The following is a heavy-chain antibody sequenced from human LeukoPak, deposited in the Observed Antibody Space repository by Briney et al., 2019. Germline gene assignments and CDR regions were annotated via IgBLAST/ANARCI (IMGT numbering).Heavy chain of an antibody. J-gene: IGHJ4*02. V-gene: IGHV4-31*03. CDR2: IYYSGST. D-gene: IGHD3-3*01. Sequence: SETLSLTCTVSGGSISSGGHYWSWIRQHPGEGLEWIGYIYYSGSTYYNPSLKSRVTISVDTSKNQFSLKLSSVTAADTAVYYCARVGSGSDFWSGYYFDYWGQGTLVTVSS. CDR3: ARVGSGSDFWSGYYFDY. CDR1: GGSISSGGHY.